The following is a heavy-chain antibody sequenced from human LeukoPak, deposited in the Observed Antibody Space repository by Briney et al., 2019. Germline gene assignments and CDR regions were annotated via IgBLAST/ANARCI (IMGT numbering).Heavy chain of an antibody. CDR2: INPSGGST. CDR3: ASVLYCGADCYSGRYFFDY. Sequence: GASVKVSCKSSGYTFTSYYMYWVRQAPGQGLEWMGIINPSGGSTSYAQKFQGRVTMTRDTSTSTVYMELSSLRSEDTAVYYCASVLYCGADCYSGRYFFDYWGQGTLVTVSS. D-gene: IGHD2-21*02. V-gene: IGHV1-46*01. J-gene: IGHJ4*02. CDR1: GYTFTSYY.